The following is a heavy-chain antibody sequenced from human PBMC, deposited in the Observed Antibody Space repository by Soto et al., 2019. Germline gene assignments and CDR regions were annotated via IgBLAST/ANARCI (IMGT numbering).Heavy chain of an antibody. V-gene: IGHV1-69*13. J-gene: IGHJ4*02. CDR1: GGTFSSYP. Sequence: SVKVSCKASGGTFSSYPLSWVRQAPGQGLEWMGQIIPIFGIVKSAQKFQGRVSITADEPTGTGYMELSSLKSEDTAVYYCARPRTTATTKGYDYWGQGTLVTVSS. CDR3: ARPRTTATTKGYDY. CDR2: IIPIFGIV. D-gene: IGHD1-1*01.